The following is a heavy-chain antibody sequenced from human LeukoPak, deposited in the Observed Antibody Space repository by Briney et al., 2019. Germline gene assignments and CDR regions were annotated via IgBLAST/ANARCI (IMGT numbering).Heavy chain of an antibody. CDR1: GFTLNTYG. Sequence: GGSLRLSCAASGFTLNTYGMHWVRQAPGKGLDWVAFIRFDGSNKYYADSVKSRFTISRDNSKNTLYLQMESMRPEDTAVYYCARGDGYCSSASCSGNWGQGTLVTVSS. CDR2: IRFDGSNK. V-gene: IGHV3-30*02. J-gene: IGHJ4*02. D-gene: IGHD2-2*03. CDR3: ARGDGYCSSASCSGN.